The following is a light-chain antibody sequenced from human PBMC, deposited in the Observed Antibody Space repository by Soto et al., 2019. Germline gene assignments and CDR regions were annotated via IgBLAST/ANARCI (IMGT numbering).Light chain of an antibody. CDR1: QGIRND. CDR2: AAS. J-gene: IGKJ1*01. CDR3: LQDYNSPRT. V-gene: IGKV1-6*01. Sequence: AIQMTQSPSSLSASVGDRVTITCRASQGIRNDLGWYQQKTGRAPKLLIYAASSLQSGVPSRFSGSGSGTDFTLTISSLQPEDFATYYCLQDYNSPRTFGQGTKVEIK.